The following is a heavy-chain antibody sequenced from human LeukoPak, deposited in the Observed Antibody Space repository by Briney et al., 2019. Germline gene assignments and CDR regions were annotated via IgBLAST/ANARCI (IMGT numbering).Heavy chain of an antibody. V-gene: IGHV3-73*01. CDR2: IRSKANNYAT. Sequence: EGSLKLSCAASGFTFSGSAMHRVRQASGKGLEWVGRIRSKANNYATTYAASVNGRFTISRDDSKNTAYLQMNSLKTEDTAVYYCTTDTILRGWGQGTLVTVSS. J-gene: IGHJ4*02. D-gene: IGHD3-10*01. CDR3: TTDTILRG. CDR1: GFTFSGSA.